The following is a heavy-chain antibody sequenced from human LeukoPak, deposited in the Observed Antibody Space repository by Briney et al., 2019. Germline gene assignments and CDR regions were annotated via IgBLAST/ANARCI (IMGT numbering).Heavy chain of an antibody. D-gene: IGHD3-3*01. CDR1: GGSFSGYY. Sequence: SETLSLTCAVYGGSFSGYYWSWIRQPPGKGLEWIGYIYYSGSTNCNPSLKSRVTISVDTSKNQFSLKLSSVTAADTAVYYCARGGFLEWSGGAFDIWGQGTMVTVSS. CDR2: IYYSGST. V-gene: IGHV4-59*01. J-gene: IGHJ3*02. CDR3: ARGGFLEWSGGAFDI.